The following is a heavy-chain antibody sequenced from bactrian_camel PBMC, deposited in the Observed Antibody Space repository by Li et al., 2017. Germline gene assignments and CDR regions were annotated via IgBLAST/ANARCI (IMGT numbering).Heavy chain of an antibody. Sequence: QLVESGGGSVQAGGFLKLSCEGPEYVFTYCKMGWYRQAPGKERELVSSTGGSDGTINYSDSVKGRFTIAQDNAKNTLYLQMSRLKPEDSGMYYCAAEPGFWPSWGDFSWDNVDIYSYWGQG. D-gene: IGHD6*01. CDR1: EYVFTYCK. J-gene: IGHJ4*01. CDR3: AAEPGFWPSWGDFSWDNVDIYSY. CDR2: TGGSDGTI. V-gene: IGHV3S68*01.